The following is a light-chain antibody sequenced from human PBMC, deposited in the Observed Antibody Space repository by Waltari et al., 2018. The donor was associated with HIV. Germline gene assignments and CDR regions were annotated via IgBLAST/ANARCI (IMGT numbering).Light chain of an antibody. Sequence: DIVLTQSPAILSLSPGEGVTLSCRASQDVDSYLAWYQHKPGQAPRLLIYDASNRATGIPARFSGGGSGTDFTLTISRLEPDDFALYYCQQRRRWPITFGQGTRIEI. V-gene: IGKV3-11*01. CDR2: DAS. CDR1: QDVDSY. J-gene: IGKJ5*01. CDR3: QQRRRWPIT.